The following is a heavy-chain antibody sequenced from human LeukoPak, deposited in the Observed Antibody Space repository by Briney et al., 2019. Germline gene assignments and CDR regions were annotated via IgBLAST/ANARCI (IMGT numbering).Heavy chain of an antibody. CDR1: GGSISSGSYY. CDR2: IYTSGST. J-gene: IGHJ4*02. Sequence: PLETLSLTCTVSGGSISSGSYYWSWIRQPAGKGLEWIGRIYTSGSTNYNPSLKSRVTISVDTSKNQFSLKLSSVTAADTAVYYCARGRYGSGSHYFDYWGQGTLVTVSS. V-gene: IGHV4-61*02. D-gene: IGHD3-10*01. CDR3: ARGRYGSGSHYFDY.